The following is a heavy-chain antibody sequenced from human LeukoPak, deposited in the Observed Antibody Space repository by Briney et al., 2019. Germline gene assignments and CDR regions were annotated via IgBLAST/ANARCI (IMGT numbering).Heavy chain of an antibody. CDR2: INHSGST. Sequence: SETLSLTCAVYGGSFSGYYWSWIRQPPGKGLEWIGEINHSGSTNYNPSLKSRVTISEDTSMNQFPLKLSSVTAADTAVYYCARVCFGELSAFDPWGQGTLVTVSS. J-gene: IGHJ5*02. V-gene: IGHV4-34*01. CDR1: GGSFSGYY. D-gene: IGHD3-10*01. CDR3: ARVCFGELSAFDP.